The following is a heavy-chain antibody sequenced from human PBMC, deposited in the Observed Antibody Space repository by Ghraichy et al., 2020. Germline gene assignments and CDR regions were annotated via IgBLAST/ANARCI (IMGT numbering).Heavy chain of an antibody. CDR1: GGSFTSYY. J-gene: IGHJ4*02. V-gene: IGHV4-34*01. CDR2: INHWGST. D-gene: IGHD6-13*01. Sequence: GSLRLSCAVYGGSFTSYYWSWIRQPPGKGLEWIGEINHWGSTTYNPYLKSRVTLSVDRSKDQFSLKLSYVTAADTAVLYCARGRKSSQQLVPLPFDYWGQGTLLTVSS. CDR3: ARGRKSSQQLVPLPFDY.